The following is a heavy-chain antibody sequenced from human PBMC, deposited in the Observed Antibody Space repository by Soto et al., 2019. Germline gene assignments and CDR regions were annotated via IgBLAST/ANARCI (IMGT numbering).Heavy chain of an antibody. J-gene: IGHJ4*02. Sequence: ASVKVSCKASGGTFSSYTISWVRQAPGQGLEWMGRIIPILGIANYAQKFQGRVTITADKSTSTAYMELSSLRSEDTAVYYCAAGYDILTGYYTHYFDYWGQGTLVTVSS. CDR1: GGTFSSYT. CDR3: AAGYDILTGYYTHYFDY. D-gene: IGHD3-9*01. CDR2: IIPILGIA. V-gene: IGHV1-69*02.